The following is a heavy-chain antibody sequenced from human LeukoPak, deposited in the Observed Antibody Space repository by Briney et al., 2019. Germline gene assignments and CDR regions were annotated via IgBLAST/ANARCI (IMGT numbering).Heavy chain of an antibody. Sequence: SVKVSCKASGGTFSSYAISWVRQAPGQGLEWMGGIIPIFGTANYAQKFQGRVTMTRDTSISTAYMELSRLRSDDTAVYYCARESGYGSGSYSYFDYWGQGTLVTVSS. D-gene: IGHD3-10*01. V-gene: IGHV1-69*05. CDR2: IIPIFGTA. CDR1: GGTFSSYA. CDR3: ARESGYGSGSYSYFDY. J-gene: IGHJ4*02.